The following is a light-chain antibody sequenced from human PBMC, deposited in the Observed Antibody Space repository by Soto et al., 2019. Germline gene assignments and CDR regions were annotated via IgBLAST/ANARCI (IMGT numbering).Light chain of an antibody. J-gene: IGKJ2*01. CDR2: LGS. V-gene: IGKV2-28*01. Sequence: DIVMTQSPLSLPVTPGEPASISCRSSQSLLHSNGYNYLDWYLQKPGQSPQLLIYLGSNRASGVHDRFSGSGSGTDVTLKSSRVEAEDVGVYYCMQALQTPRTFGQGTKLEIK. CDR1: QSLLHSNGYNY. CDR3: MQALQTPRT.